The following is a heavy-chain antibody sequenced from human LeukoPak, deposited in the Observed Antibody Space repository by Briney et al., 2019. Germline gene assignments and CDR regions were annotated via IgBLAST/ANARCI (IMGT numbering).Heavy chain of an antibody. CDR1: GFTFSSYG. Sequence: PGGSLRLSCSASGFTFSSYGMHWVRQAPGKGLEYVSGISNKGGSTYYADSVKGRFTISRDNSKNTLHLQMSSLRADDTAVYYCVKSGAWAGFDSWGQGTLVTVSS. J-gene: IGHJ4*02. D-gene: IGHD7-27*01. CDR2: ISNKGGST. V-gene: IGHV3-64D*09. CDR3: VKSGAWAGFDS.